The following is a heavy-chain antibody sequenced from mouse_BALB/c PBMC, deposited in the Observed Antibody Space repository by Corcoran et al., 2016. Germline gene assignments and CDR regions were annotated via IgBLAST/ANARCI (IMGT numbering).Heavy chain of an antibody. J-gene: IGHJ1*01. CDR3: ARWDWYFDV. CDR2: IDPANGNT. CDR1: GFNIKDTY. V-gene: IGHV14-3*02. Sequence: QLQQSGAELVKPGASVKLSCTASGFNIKDTYMHWVKQRPEQGLEWIGRIDPANGNTKYDPKFQGKATITADTSSNTAYLQLSSLTSEDTAVYYCARWDWYFDVWGAGTTVTVSS.